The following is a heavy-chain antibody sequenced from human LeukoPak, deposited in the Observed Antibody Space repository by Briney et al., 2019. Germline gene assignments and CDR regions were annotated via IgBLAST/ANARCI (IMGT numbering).Heavy chain of an antibody. J-gene: IGHJ5*02. V-gene: IGHV1-69*05. Sequence: SVKVSCKASGGTFSSYAISWVRQAPGQGLEWMGGIIPIFGTANYAQKFQGRVTITTDESTSTAYMELSSLRSEDTAVYYCARAPSTTIFGVAHNLFDPWGQGTLVTVSS. CDR3: ARAPSTTIFGVAHNLFDP. CDR2: IIPIFGTA. CDR1: GGTFSSYA. D-gene: IGHD3-3*01.